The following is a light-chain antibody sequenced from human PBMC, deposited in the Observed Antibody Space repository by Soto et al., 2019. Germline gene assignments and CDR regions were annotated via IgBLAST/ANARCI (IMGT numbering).Light chain of an antibody. Sequence: DIQMTQSPSTLSASVGGIVTITCRASQSISSWLAWYQQKPGKAPKLLIYDASSLESGVPPRFSGSGSGTDFTLSISSLQPEDFATYYCQQFNNYPLTFGQGTRLEIK. CDR3: QQFNNYPLT. CDR1: QSISSW. J-gene: IGKJ5*01. CDR2: DAS. V-gene: IGKV1-5*01.